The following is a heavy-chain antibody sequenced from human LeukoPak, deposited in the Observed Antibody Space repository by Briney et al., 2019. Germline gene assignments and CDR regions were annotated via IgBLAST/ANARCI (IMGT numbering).Heavy chain of an antibody. J-gene: IGHJ4*02. Sequence: PGGSLRLSCASSGFTFSSHWMHWVRQAPGKGLVWVSRISSDGSSTSFADSVKGRFTISRDNAENTLYLHMNSLRDEDTAVYLCARGPPDGSGSYYPGDYWGQGTLVTVSS. V-gene: IGHV3-74*01. CDR2: ISSDGSST. D-gene: IGHD3-10*01. CDR1: GFTFSSHW. CDR3: ARGPPDGSGSYYPGDY.